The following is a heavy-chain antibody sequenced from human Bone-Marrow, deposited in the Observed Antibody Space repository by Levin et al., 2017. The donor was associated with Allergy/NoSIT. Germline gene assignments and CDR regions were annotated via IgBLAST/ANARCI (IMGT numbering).Heavy chain of an antibody. J-gene: IGHJ4*02. CDR3: ATEGLFRKYFRY. CDR1: GFTFGDYW. D-gene: IGHD3-9*01. V-gene: IGHV3-7*01. Sequence: PGGSLRLSCVASGFTFGDYWMSWVRQAPGKGLEWLANIKHDGSDTYHVDSVKGRFRISRDNAKSSLYLQMNNLRAEDTAVYYCATEGLFRKYFRYWGQGALVTVSA. CDR2: IKHDGSDT.